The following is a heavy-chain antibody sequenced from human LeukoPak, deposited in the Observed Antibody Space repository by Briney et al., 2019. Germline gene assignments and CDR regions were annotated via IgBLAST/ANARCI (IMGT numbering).Heavy chain of an antibody. Sequence: NPGGSLRLSCAASGFTFSTYTMNWVRQAPGKGLEWVSSISSSSSYIYYADSVKGRFTISRDNAKNSRYLQMNSLRAEDTAVYYCVRIPNSANFPNWFDPWGQGTLVTVSS. CDR3: VRIPNSANFPNWFDP. CDR1: GFTFSTYT. V-gene: IGHV3-21*01. CDR2: ISSSSSYI. J-gene: IGHJ5*02. D-gene: IGHD4/OR15-4a*01.